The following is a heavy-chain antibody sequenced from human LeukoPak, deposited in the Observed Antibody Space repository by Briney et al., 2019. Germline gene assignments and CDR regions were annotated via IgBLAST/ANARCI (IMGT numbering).Heavy chain of an antibody. CDR1: GFTFSSYW. D-gene: IGHD6-13*01. CDR2: INSDGSST. V-gene: IGHV3-74*01. Sequence: GGSLRLSCAASGFTFSSYWMHWVRHAPGKGLVWVSRINSDGSSTSYADSVKGRFTISRDNAKNTLYLQMNSLRAEDTAVYYCARAAGYSSSWYSDYWGQGTLVTVSS. J-gene: IGHJ4*02. CDR3: ARAAGYSSSWYSDY.